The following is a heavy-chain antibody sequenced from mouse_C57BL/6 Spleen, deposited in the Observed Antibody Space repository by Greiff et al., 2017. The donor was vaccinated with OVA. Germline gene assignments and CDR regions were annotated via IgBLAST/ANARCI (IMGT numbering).Heavy chain of an antibody. CDR1: GYTFTSYW. CDR3: ARGGAAQDAYYGMDY. D-gene: IGHD3-2*02. Sequence: QVQLQQPGAELVKPGASVKLSCKASGYTFTSYWMHWVKQRPGRGLEWIGRIDPNSGGTKYNEKFKSKATLTADKPSSTAYMQVSSLTSEDSAVYYGARGGAAQDAYYGMDYWGQGTPVTVSS. CDR2: IDPNSGGT. V-gene: IGHV1-72*01. J-gene: IGHJ4*01.